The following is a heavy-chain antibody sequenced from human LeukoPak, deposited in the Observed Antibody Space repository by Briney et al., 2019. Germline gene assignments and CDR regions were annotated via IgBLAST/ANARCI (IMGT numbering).Heavy chain of an antibody. CDR2: IIPIFGTA. D-gene: IGHD2-2*01. Sequence: GSSVKVSCKASGGTFSSYAISWVRQAPGQGLEWMGGIIPIFGTANYAQKFQGRVTITTDESTSTAYMELSSLRSEDTAVCYCARVYVEYHSDYYYYYMDVWGKRTTVTVSS. J-gene: IGHJ6*03. CDR1: GGTFSSYA. V-gene: IGHV1-69*05. CDR3: ARVYVEYHSDYYYYYMDV.